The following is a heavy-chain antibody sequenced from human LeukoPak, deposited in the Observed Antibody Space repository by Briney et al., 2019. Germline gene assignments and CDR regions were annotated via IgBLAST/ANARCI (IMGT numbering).Heavy chain of an antibody. CDR1: GFTFSSYG. CDR3: AKVRYNWNFEDY. CDR2: ISSSSSYI. D-gene: IGHD1-7*01. Sequence: GGSLRLSCAASGFTFSSYGMHWVRQAPGKGLEWVSSISSSSSYIYYADSVKGRFTISRDNAKNSLYLQMNSLRAEDTAVYYCAKVRYNWNFEDYWGQGTLVTVSS. J-gene: IGHJ4*02. V-gene: IGHV3-21*01.